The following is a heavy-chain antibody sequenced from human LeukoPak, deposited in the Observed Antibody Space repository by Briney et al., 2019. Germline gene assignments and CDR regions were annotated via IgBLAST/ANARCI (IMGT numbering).Heavy chain of an antibody. CDR3: AGAYEGYFDY. Sequence: GGSLRLSCSASGFTFSSYAMHWVRQAPGKGLEWVAVISYDGSNKYYADSVKGRFTISRDNSKNTLYLQMNSLRAEDTAVYYCAGAYEGYFDYWAREPWSPSPQ. J-gene: IGHJ4*02. CDR2: ISYDGSNK. D-gene: IGHD3-22*01. V-gene: IGHV3-30-3*01. CDR1: GFTFSSYA.